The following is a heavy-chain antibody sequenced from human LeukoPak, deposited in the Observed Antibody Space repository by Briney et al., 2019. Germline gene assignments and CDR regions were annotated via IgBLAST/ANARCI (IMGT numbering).Heavy chain of an antibody. J-gene: IGHJ6*03. V-gene: IGHV4-34*01. CDR3: ARRGDYYYYMDV. CDR2: INHSGST. CDR1: GGSFSGYY. D-gene: IGHD3-10*01. Sequence: SETLSLTCAVYGGSFSGYYWSWIRQPPGMGLEWIGEINHSGSTNYNPSLKSRVTISVDTSKNQFSLKLSSVTAADTAVYYCARRGDYYYYMDVWGKGTTVTVSS.